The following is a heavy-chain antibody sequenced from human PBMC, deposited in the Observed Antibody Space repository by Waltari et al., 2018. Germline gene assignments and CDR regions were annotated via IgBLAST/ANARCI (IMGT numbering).Heavy chain of an antibody. V-gene: IGHV4-4*07. J-gene: IGHJ6*02. CDR2: IYTSGST. CDR1: GGSISSSY. CDR3: ARVDSSSWYYYYGMDV. Sequence: QVQLQESGPGLVKPSETLSLTCTVSGGSISSSYWSWTRQPAGKGLEWIGRIYTSGSTNYNPSLKSRVTMSVDTSKNQFSLKLSSVTAADTAVYYCARVDSSSWYYYYGMDVWGQGTTVTVSS. D-gene: IGHD6-13*01.